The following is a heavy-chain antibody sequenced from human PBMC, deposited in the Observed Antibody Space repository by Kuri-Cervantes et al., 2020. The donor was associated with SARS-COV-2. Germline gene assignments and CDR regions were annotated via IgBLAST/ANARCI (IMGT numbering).Heavy chain of an antibody. Sequence: GGSLRLSCAASGFTFSSYSMNWVRQAPGKGLEWVSSISSSSSYIYYADSVKGRFTISRDNSKNTLYLQMNSLRAEDTAVYYCATDRVGVHDNWGQGTLVTVSS. D-gene: IGHD2-21*01. CDR2: ISSSSSYI. CDR1: GFTFSSYS. CDR3: ATDRVGVHDN. J-gene: IGHJ4*02. V-gene: IGHV3-21*01.